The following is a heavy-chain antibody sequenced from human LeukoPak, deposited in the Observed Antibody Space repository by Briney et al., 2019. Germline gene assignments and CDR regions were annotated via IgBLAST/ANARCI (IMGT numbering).Heavy chain of an antibody. D-gene: IGHD6-6*01. V-gene: IGHV3-53*01. Sequence: GGSLRLSCAASGFTVSSNYMSWVRQAPGKGLEYISVTYSSGTTYYADSVRDRFTISRDTSRNTLYLQMNSLRPDDTVVYYCAREPTYRSSLDFWGQGTLVTVSS. CDR3: AREPTYRSSLDF. CDR2: TYSSGTT. J-gene: IGHJ4*02. CDR1: GFTVSSNY.